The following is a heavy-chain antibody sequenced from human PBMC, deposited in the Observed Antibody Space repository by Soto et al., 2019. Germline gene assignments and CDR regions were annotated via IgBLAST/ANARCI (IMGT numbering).Heavy chain of an antibody. CDR3: ARGQRFSDWFDP. V-gene: IGHV4-4*07. D-gene: IGHD3-3*01. CDR2: IYSSGGT. J-gene: IGHJ5*02. CDR1: GGSMNNYY. Sequence: SETLSLTCSVSGGSMNNYYWTWIRLPAGKGLEWIGRIYSSGGTHYNPSLKSRVTISLDTSKNQFSLRLNSVTAADTAVYYCARGQRFSDWFDPWGQGTPVTVS.